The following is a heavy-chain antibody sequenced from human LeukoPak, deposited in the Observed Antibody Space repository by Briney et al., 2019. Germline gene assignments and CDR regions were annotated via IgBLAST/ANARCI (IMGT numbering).Heavy chain of an antibody. J-gene: IGHJ4*02. D-gene: IGHD3-22*01. CDR3: ARDRARNYDSSGYYFDY. V-gene: IGHV1-2*02. Sequence: ASVKVSCKASGYTFTGYYMHWVRQAPGQGLEWMGWINPNSGGTNYAQKFQGRVTMTRDTSISTAYMELSRLRSDDTAVYYCARDRARNYDSSGYYFDYWGQGTLVTVSS. CDR2: INPNSGGT. CDR1: GYTFTGYY.